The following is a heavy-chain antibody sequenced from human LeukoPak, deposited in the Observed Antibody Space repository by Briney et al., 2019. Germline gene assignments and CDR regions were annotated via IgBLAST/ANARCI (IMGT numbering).Heavy chain of an antibody. CDR2: INHSGST. D-gene: IGHD3-22*01. CDR1: GGSFSGYY. V-gene: IGHV4-34*01. CDR3: ARGQTNYYDSSGYYSSRGLDYFDY. J-gene: IGHJ4*02. Sequence: SETPSLTCAVYGGSFSGYYWSWIRQPPGKGLEWIGEINHSGSTNYNPSLKSRVTISVDTSKNQFSLKLSSVTAADTAVYYCARGQTNYYDSSGYYSSRGLDYFDYWGQGTLVTVSS.